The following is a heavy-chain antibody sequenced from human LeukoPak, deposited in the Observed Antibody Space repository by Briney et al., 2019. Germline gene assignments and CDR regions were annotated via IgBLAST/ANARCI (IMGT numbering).Heavy chain of an antibody. CDR1: GGSISSGDYY. V-gene: IGHV4-30-4*01. CDR3: ARVEDTAMVPDY. Sequence: PSETLSLTCTVSGGSISSGDYYWSWIRQPPGKGLEWIGYIYYSGSTYYNPSLKSRVTISVDTSKNQFSLKLSSMTAADTAVYYCARVEDTAMVPDYWGQGTLVTVSS. CDR2: IYYSGST. J-gene: IGHJ4*02. D-gene: IGHD5-18*01.